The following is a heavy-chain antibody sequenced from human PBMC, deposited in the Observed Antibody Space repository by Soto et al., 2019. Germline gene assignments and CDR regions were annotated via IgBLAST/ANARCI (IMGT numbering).Heavy chain of an antibody. V-gene: IGHV3-48*03. D-gene: IGHD2-2*01. CDR3: AREIVVPAGYYYYYGMDV. Sequence: GGSLRLSCAASGFTFSSYEMNWVRQAPGKGLEWVSYISSSGSTIYYADSVKGRFTISRDNAKNSLYLQMNSLRAEDTAVYYCAREIVVPAGYYYYYGMDVWGQGXTVTVSS. CDR1: GFTFSSYE. J-gene: IGHJ6*02. CDR2: ISSSGSTI.